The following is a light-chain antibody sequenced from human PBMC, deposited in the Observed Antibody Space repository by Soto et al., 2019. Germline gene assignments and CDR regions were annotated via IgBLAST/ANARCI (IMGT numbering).Light chain of an antibody. CDR2: DAS. CDR1: QSVSSY. V-gene: IGKV3-11*01. Sequence: IVLILSPVTISLSPGERATLSCRSIQSVSSYLAWYQQKPGQAPRLLIYDASDRATVIPARFSGSRSGIDFTLTISSLEPENFAVYYCQQRNSWPLTFRGGTKVDIK. J-gene: IGKJ4*01. CDR3: QQRNSWPLT.